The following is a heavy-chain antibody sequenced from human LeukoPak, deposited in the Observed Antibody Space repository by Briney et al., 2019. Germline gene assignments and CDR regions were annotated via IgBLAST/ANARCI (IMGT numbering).Heavy chain of an antibody. CDR3: ARVHSASGGNDY. CDR1: GYTFANYY. J-gene: IGHJ4*02. Sequence: ASVKVSCKASGYTFANYYIHLVRQAPGQGLEWMGLINPSGGSTNYAQKFQGRVTMTRDTSTSTVYMELSSLRSEDTAVYYCARVHSASGGNDYWGQGTLVTVSS. D-gene: IGHD3-10*01. CDR2: INPSGGST. V-gene: IGHV1-46*01.